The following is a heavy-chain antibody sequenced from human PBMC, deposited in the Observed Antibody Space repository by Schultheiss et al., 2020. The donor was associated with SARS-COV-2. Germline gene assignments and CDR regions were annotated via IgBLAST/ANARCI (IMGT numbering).Heavy chain of an antibody. D-gene: IGHD6-25*01. Sequence: SETLSLTCTVSGGSISSSSYYWGWIRQPPGKGLEWIGYIYYSGSTNYNPSLKSRVTISVDTSKNQFSLKLSSVTAADTAVYYCARRPLSWFDPWGQGILVTVSS. CDR1: GGSISSSSYY. J-gene: IGHJ5*02. CDR2: IYYSGST. V-gene: IGHV4-61*05. CDR3: ARRPLSWFDP.